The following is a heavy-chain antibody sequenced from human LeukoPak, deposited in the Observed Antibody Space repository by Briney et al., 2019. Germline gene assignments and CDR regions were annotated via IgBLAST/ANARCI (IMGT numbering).Heavy chain of an antibody. CDR1: GFSFGSNS. CDR3: ASRFDL. CDR2: ISISGDTT. V-gene: IGHV3-48*04. J-gene: IGHJ2*01. Sequence: PGGSLRLSCAASGFSFGSNSMNRVRQAPGKGLEWISYISISGDTTHYADSVKGRFTISRDNAKNSLYLQMKSLRAEDTAVYYCASRFDLWGRGTLVSVSS.